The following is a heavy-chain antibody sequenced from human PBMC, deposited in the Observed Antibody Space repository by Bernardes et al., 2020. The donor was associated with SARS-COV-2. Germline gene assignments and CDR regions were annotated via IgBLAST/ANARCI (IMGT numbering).Heavy chain of an antibody. CDR3: ARLNRLAPVGSTYYHAMDV. D-gene: IGHD2-2*01. V-gene: IGHV4-59*08. CDR2: IYYSGTT. Sequence: SETLSLTCTVSGDSISGYYWSWIRRPPGKGLEWIGYIYYSGTTKYNPSLMSRVAMSVDTSKNQFSLTLRSVTAADTADYYCARLNRLAPVGSTYYHAMDVWGRGTTVSVSS. J-gene: IGHJ6*02. CDR1: GDSISGYY.